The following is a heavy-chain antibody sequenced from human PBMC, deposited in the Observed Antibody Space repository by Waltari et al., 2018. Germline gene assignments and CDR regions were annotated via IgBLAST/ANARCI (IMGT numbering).Heavy chain of an antibody. Sequence: QLQLQESGPGLVKPSETLSLTCTVSGGSISSSSYYWGWIRQPPGKGLEWIGSIYYSGSTYYNPSLKSRVTISADTSKNQFSLKLSSVTAADTAVYYCARLYSNYDRTRPFDYWGQGTLVTVSS. CDR2: IYYSGST. D-gene: IGHD4-4*01. CDR1: GGSISSSSYY. CDR3: ARLYSNYDRTRPFDY. V-gene: IGHV4-39*01. J-gene: IGHJ4*02.